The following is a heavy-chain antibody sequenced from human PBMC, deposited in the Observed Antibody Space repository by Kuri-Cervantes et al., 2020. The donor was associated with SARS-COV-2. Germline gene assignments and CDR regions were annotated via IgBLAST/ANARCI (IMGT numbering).Heavy chain of an antibody. CDR2: IYYSGST. D-gene: IGHD3-10*01. J-gene: IGHJ4*02. V-gene: IGHV4-59*01. CDR3: ARSTRGRKGFGEFKFDY. Sequence: SETLSLTCAVYGGSFSGYYWSWIRQPPGKVLEWIGYIYYSGSTNYNPSLKSRVTISVDTSKNQFSLKLSSVTAADTAVYYCARSTRGRKGFGEFKFDYWGQGTLVTVSS. CDR1: GGSFSGYY.